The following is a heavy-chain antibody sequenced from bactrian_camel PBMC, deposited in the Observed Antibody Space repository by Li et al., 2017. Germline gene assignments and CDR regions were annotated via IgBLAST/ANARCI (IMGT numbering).Heavy chain of an antibody. Sequence: HVQLVESGGGSVQAGGSLRLSCVTSEYTLSTYSVGWFRQAPGKEREMVAQIQDDGMKHYGGTAKGRFTISKDVAKDTLDLRMTSLKPEDSGMYYCAVDGPVAFCSDYPSDFGGWGKGTQVTVS. CDR3: AVDGPVAFCSDYPSDFGG. CDR2: IQDDGMK. J-gene: IGHJ6*01. V-gene: IGHV3S55*01. CDR1: EYTLSTYS. D-gene: IGHD2*01.